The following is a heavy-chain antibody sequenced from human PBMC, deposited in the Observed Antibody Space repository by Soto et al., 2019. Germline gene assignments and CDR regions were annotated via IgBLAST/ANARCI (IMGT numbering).Heavy chain of an antibody. D-gene: IGHD3-10*01. CDR3: AKVHGSGDYHNFPDY. CDR2: ISGSGGST. J-gene: IGHJ4*02. CDR1: GFTFSSYA. Sequence: PWGSLRLSCAASGFTFSSYAMSWVRQAPGKGLEWASLISGSGGSTYYADSVKGRFTISRDNSKDTLYLQMDNLRADDTAIYYCAKVHGSGDYHNFPDYWGQGTLVTVSS. V-gene: IGHV3-23*01.